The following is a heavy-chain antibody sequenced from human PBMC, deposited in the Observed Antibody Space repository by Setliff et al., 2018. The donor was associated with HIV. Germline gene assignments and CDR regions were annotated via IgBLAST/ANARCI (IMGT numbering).Heavy chain of an antibody. D-gene: IGHD5-12*01. V-gene: IGHV3-21*04. J-gene: IGHJ6*03. CDR1: GFTFSRYT. CDR2: ITSSSSNI. CDR3: ARERWLRSHYYYYMDV. Sequence: PGGSLRLSCAASGFTFSRYTMNWVRQAPGKGLEWVSSITSSSSNIYYADSVKGRFTISRDNAKNLLYLLLNTLRADDTAVYYCARERWLRSHYYYYMDVWGKGTTVT.